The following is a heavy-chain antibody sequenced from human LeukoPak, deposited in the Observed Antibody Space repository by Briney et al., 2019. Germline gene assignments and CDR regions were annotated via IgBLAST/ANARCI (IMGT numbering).Heavy chain of an antibody. Sequence: PSETLSLTCTVSGGSISSYYWSWIRQPPGKGLEWIGYIYYSGSTNYNPSLKSRVTISVDTSKNQFSLKLSSVTAADTAVYYCARELTLTMIRIWGQGTMVTVSS. D-gene: IGHD3-22*01. V-gene: IGHV4-59*01. J-gene: IGHJ3*02. CDR3: ARELTLTMIRI. CDR1: GGSISSYY. CDR2: IYYSGST.